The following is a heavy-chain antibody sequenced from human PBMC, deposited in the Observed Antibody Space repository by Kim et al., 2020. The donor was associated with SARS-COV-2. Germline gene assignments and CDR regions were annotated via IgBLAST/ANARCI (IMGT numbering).Heavy chain of an antibody. V-gene: IGHV1-8*01. D-gene: IGHD2-2*01. J-gene: IGHJ1*01. CDR3: ARGRGPQLATSAEYFQH. Sequence: ASVKVSCKASGYTFTSYDINWVRQATGQGLEWMGWMNPNSGNTGYAQKFQGRVTMTRNTSISTAYMELSSLRSEDTAVYYCARGRGPQLATSAEYFQHWGQGTLVTVSS. CDR2: MNPNSGNT. CDR1: GYTFTSYD.